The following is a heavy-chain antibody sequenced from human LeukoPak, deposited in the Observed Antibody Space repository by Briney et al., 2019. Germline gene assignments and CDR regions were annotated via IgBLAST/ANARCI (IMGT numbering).Heavy chain of an antibody. CDR1: GFSLTTIGMR. CDR2: IDWDNDK. V-gene: IGHV2-70*04. Sequence: SGPALVKPTQTLTLTCTFSGFSLTTIGMRVSWIRQPPGKALEWLARIDWDNDKIYSTSLKPRLTISKDTSKNQVVLRMTNMDAVDTATYYCARIPPYSSDWYFFDYWGQGILVTVSS. CDR3: ARIPPYSSDWYFFDY. D-gene: IGHD6-19*01. J-gene: IGHJ4*02.